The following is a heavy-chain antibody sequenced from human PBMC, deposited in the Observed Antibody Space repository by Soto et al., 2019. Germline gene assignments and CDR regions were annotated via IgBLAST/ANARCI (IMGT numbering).Heavy chain of an antibody. Sequence: GGSLRLSCAASGFTFDDYAMHWVRQAPGKGLEWVSGISWNSGSIGYADSVKGRFTISRDNAKNSLYLQMNSLRAEDTALYYCAKGLLAYCGGDCYSSAFDIWGQGTTVTV. V-gene: IGHV3-9*01. CDR2: ISWNSGSI. CDR3: AKGLLAYCGGDCYSSAFDI. D-gene: IGHD2-21*02. CDR1: GFTFDDYA. J-gene: IGHJ3*02.